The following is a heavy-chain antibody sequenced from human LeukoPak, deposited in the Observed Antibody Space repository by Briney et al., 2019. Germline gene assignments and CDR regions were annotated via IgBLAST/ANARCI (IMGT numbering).Heavy chain of an antibody. CDR1: GFTFDDYA. D-gene: IGHD3-22*01. V-gene: IGHV3-9*01. J-gene: IGHJ3*02. CDR3: ANFDYYDSSDAFDI. CDR2: ISWNSGSI. Sequence: GGSLRLSCAASGFTFDDYAMHWVRQAPGKGLEWVSGISWNSGSIGYADSVKGRFTVSRDNAKNSLYLQMNSLRAEDTALYYCANFDYYDSSDAFDIWGQGTMVTVSS.